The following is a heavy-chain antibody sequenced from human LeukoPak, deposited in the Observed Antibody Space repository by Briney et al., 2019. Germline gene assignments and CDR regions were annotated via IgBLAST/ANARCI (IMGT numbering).Heavy chain of an antibody. J-gene: IGHJ4*02. CDR3: TRGHHSGSYFPPDY. Sequence: GGSLRLSCAASGFTFSSYWMLWVRQAPGKGLVWVSRINIDGSSTTYADSVKGRITISRDNAKNTLYLQMNSLRAEDTAVYYCTRGHHSGSYFPPDYWGQGTLVTASS. CDR1: GFTFSSYW. D-gene: IGHD1-26*01. CDR2: INIDGSST. V-gene: IGHV3-74*01.